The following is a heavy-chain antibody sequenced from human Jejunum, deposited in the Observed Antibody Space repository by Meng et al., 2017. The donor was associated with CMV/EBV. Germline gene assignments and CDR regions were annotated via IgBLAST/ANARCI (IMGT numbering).Heavy chain of an antibody. D-gene: IGHD3-16*01. CDR2: ISGSGGST. J-gene: IGHJ4*02. CDR3: AKEIWAGDYLWGSPDY. Sequence: EVQLLESGGGLVQPGGSLRLSCAASGFTFSSYAINWVRQAPGKGLEWVSAISGSGGSTYYADSVKGRFTISRDNSKNTVYLQMNSLRAEDTAVYFCAKEIWAGDYLWGSPDYWGQGALVTVSS. CDR1: GFTFSSYA. V-gene: IGHV3-23*01.